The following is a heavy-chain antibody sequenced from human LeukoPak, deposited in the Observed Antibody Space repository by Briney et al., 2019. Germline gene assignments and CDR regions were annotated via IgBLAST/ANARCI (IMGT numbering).Heavy chain of an antibody. V-gene: IGHV4-59*08. CDR2: INYSGST. CDR3: ASLTYDYGDPFDY. D-gene: IGHD4-17*01. J-gene: IGHJ4*02. Sequence: SETLSLTCTVSGGSISSFDWSWIRQPPGKGLEWIGNINYSGSTDYNPSLKSRVTISVDTSNNQFSLKLSSVTATDTAVYYCASLTYDYGDPFDYWGQGTLVTVSS. CDR1: GGSISSFD.